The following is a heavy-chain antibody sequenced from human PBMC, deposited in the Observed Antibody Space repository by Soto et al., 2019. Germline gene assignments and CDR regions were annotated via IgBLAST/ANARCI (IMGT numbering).Heavy chain of an antibody. CDR3: ARGRTGSSGYYWWYFDL. CDR2: IIPIFGTA. CDR1: GGTFSSYA. D-gene: IGHD3-22*01. Sequence: QVQLVQSGAEVKKPGSSVKVSCKASGGTFSSYAISWVRQSPGQGLEWMGGIIPIFGTANYAQKFQGRVTITADESTSTAYMELSSLRSEDTAVYYCARGRTGSSGYYWWYFDLWGRGTLVTVSS. J-gene: IGHJ2*01. V-gene: IGHV1-69*01.